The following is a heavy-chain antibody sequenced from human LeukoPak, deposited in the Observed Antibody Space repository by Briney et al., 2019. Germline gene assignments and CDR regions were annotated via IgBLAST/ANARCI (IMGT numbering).Heavy chain of an antibody. Sequence: GGSLRLSCAVSGLTFGNTWLSWVRQAPGKGLEWLGRIKSKNNGGTTDYAAPVRGRFTISRDDSKNTLYLQMNSLKTEDTAVYYCTTALVVVPAATSGDYWGQGTLVTVSS. D-gene: IGHD2-2*01. CDR2: IKSKNNGGTT. CDR1: GLTFGNTW. J-gene: IGHJ4*02. CDR3: TTALVVVPAATSGDY. V-gene: IGHV3-15*01.